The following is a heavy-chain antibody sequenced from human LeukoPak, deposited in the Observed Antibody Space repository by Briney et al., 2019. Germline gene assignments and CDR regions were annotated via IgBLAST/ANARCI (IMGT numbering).Heavy chain of an antibody. CDR3: ARGLIAVAGTVYYYYYMDV. Sequence: SETLSLTCTVSGGSISSYYWSWIRQPAGKGLEWIGRIYTSGSTNYNPSLKSRVTMSVDTSKNQFSLKLSSVTAADTAVYYCARGLIAVAGTVYYYYYMDVWVKGTTVTISS. CDR2: IYTSGST. V-gene: IGHV4-4*07. CDR1: GGSISSYY. D-gene: IGHD6-19*01. J-gene: IGHJ6*03.